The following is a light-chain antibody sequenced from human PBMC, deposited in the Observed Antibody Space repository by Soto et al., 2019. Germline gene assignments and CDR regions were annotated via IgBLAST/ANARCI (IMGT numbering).Light chain of an antibody. CDR3: QQYGSSPPIYT. V-gene: IGKV3-20*01. Sequence: EIVLTQSPGTLSLSPGEGATLSCRASQSVTNTFLAWYQQKPGQAPRLLIYGASSRATGIPDRFSGSGSGTDFTLTISRLEPDDFAVYYCQQYGSSPPIYTFGQGTKLEIK. CDR2: GAS. CDR1: QSVTNTF. J-gene: IGKJ2*01.